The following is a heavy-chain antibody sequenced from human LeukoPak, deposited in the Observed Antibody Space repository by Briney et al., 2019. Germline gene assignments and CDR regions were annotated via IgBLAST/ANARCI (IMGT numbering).Heavy chain of an antibody. CDR1: GFTFIIYG. J-gene: IGHJ4*02. Sequence: GGTLRLSCAASGFTFIIYGMSWVRQAPGKGLEWVSGISGSDGSTYYADSVKGRFTISRENSKNTLYLQMNSLRAEDTAVYYCAKDSAKKYDDYWGQGTLVTVSS. V-gene: IGHV3-23*01. D-gene: IGHD2/OR15-2a*01. CDR3: AKDSAKKYDDY. CDR2: ISGSDGST.